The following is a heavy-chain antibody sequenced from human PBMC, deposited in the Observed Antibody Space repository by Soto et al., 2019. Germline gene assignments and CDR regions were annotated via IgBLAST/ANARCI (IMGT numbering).Heavy chain of an antibody. CDR1: GFAFSSYG. CDR3: AKDRAGEMAFDY. D-gene: IGHD7-27*01. J-gene: IGHJ4*02. V-gene: IGHV3-33*06. Sequence: VQLLESGGGLVQPGGSLRLSCAASGFAFSSYGMHWVRQSPGKGLEWVAVIWYDGSKKYYADSVKGRFTISRDNSKNTLYLQMNSLRAEDTAVFYCAKDRAGEMAFDYWGQGTLVTVSS. CDR2: IWYDGSKK.